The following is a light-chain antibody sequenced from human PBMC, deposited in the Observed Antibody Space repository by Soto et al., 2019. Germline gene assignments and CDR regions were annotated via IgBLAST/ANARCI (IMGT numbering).Light chain of an antibody. J-gene: IGLJ3*02. Sequence: QAVVTQPPSMSGAPGPRVTISCTGSSSNIGAGYDVHWYQLLPGTAPKLLIYGNTNRPSGVPDRFSGSKSGTSASLAITGLRAEDEADYYCQSHDSSLNSWVCGGGTTVTVL. V-gene: IGLV1-40*01. CDR2: GNT. CDR3: QSHDSSLNSWV. CDR1: SSNIGAGYD.